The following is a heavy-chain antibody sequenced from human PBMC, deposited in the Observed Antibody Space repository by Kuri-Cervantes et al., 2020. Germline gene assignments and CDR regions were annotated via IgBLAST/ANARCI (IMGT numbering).Heavy chain of an antibody. Sequence: ASVKVSCKASGYTFTGYYMHWVRQAPGQGLEWMGWINPNSGGTNYAQKFQGRVNMTRDTSTSTAYMELSRLRSDDTAVYYCARGPSGTAGGFDPWGQGTLVTVYS. CDR3: ARGPSGTAGGFDP. V-gene: IGHV1-2*02. CDR2: INPNSGGT. CDR1: GYTFTGYY. J-gene: IGHJ5*02. D-gene: IGHD1-1*01.